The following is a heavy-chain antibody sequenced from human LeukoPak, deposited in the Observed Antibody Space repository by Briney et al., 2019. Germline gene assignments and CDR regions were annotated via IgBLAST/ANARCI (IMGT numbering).Heavy chain of an antibody. CDR3: ARVQYSSGWHPFDY. CDR1: GGSISSYY. V-gene: IGHV4-59*01. CDR2: IYYSGST. D-gene: IGHD6-19*01. Sequence: SETLSLTCTVSGGSISSYYWSLIRQPPGKGLEWIGYIYYSGSTNYNPSLKSRVTISVDTSKNQFSLKLSSVTAADTAVYYCARVQYSSGWHPFDYWGQGTLVTVSS. J-gene: IGHJ4*02.